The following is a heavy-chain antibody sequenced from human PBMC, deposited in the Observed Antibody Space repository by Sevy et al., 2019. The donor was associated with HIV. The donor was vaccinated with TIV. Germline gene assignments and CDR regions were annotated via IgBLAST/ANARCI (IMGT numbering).Heavy chain of an antibody. D-gene: IGHD3-22*01. J-gene: IGHJ4*02. CDR2: ISSSGSSM. CDR3: ATYIYDSSGLDY. Sequence: GGSLRLSCAASGFTGFTFCDLYMSCIRQAPGKGLEWVSYISSSGSSMYYADSVKGRFTISRDNAKNSMYLQMNSLRAEDTAFYYCATYIYDSSGLDYWGQGTLVTVSS. V-gene: IGHV3-11*01. CDR1: GFTGFTFCDLY.